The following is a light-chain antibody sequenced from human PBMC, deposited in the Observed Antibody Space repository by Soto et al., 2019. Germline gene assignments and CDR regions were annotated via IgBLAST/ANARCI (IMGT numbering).Light chain of an antibody. CDR3: QQYYNWPRT. J-gene: IGKJ5*01. CDR1: QSVSSSY. V-gene: IGKV3-15*01. CDR2: GAS. Sequence: EIVLTQSPGTLSLSPGERATLSCRASQSVSSSYLAWYQQKPGQAPRLLFYGASTGATGLPARFSGSGSGKEFTLTINSLQAEDCAVYYCQQYYNWPRTSGQETRRESK.